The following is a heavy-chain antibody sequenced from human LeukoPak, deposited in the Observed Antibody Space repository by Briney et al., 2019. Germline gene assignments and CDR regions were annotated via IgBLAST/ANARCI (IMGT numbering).Heavy chain of an antibody. D-gene: IGHD2-21*01. J-gene: IGHJ6*02. CDR2: INPNSGGT. Sequence: ASVKVSCKASGYTFTGYYMHWVRQAPGQGLEWMGWINPNSGGTNYAQKFQGRVTMTRDTSISTAYMELSRLRSDDTAVYYCARELPGGYYYGMDVWGQGTTVTVS. CDR3: ARELPGGYYYGMDV. V-gene: IGHV1-2*02. CDR1: GYTFTGYY.